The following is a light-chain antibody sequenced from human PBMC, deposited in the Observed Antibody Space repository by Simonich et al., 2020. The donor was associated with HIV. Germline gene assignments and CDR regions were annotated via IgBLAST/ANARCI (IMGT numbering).Light chain of an antibody. CDR1: SSDVGGYNY. CDR2: DVS. V-gene: IGLV2-14*03. J-gene: IGLJ2*01. Sequence: QSALTQPASVSGSPGQSITISFTGTSSDVGGYNYVSWYQQHPGKAPKRMIYDVSNRPSGVSYRFTASKSGNTASLTISGLQAEDEANYYCNSYSSSSTVIFGGGTWLTVL. CDR3: NSYSSSSTVI.